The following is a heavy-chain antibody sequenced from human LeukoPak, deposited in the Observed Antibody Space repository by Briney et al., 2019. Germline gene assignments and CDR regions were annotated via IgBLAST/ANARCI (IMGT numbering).Heavy chain of an antibody. D-gene: IGHD4-11*01. Sequence: GGSLRLSCAASGFTFSHAWMSRVRQAPGKGLEWVGRIKSKTDGGTTDYAAPVKGGFTISRDDSKNTLYLQMNSLKTEDTAVYYCTTYVGAYSNWGDYYYYYMDVWGKGTTVTVSS. CDR2: IKSKTDGGTT. V-gene: IGHV3-15*01. J-gene: IGHJ6*03. CDR1: GFTFSHAW. CDR3: TTYVGAYSNWGDYYYYYMDV.